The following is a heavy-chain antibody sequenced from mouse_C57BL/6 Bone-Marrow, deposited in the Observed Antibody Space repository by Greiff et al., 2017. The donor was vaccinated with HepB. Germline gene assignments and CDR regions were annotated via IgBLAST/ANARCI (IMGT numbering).Heavy chain of an antibody. CDR2: INPSSGYT. J-gene: IGHJ3*01. CDR3: ARVYYGNYWYAY. Sequence: LQQSGAELARPGASVKMSCKASGYTFTSYTMHWVKQRPGQGLEWIGYINPSSGYTKYNQKFKDKATLTADKSSSTAYMQLSSLTSEDSAVYDCARVYYGNYWYAYWGQGTLVTVSA. V-gene: IGHV1-4*01. D-gene: IGHD2-1*01. CDR1: GYTFTSYT.